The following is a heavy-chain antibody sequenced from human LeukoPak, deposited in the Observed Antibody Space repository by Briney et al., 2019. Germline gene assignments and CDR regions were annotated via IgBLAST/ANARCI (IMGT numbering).Heavy chain of an antibody. V-gene: IGHV3-30*02. Sequence: GGSLRLSCATSGFTFSSYGLHWVRQAPGKGLEWVAFIRYDGSNADSVEGRFTISRDNSKNTLYLQMNSLRAEDTAVYYCAKDPLIYGSGGYYFDYWGQGTLVTVSS. CDR3: AKDPLIYGSGGYYFDY. D-gene: IGHD3-10*01. CDR1: GFTFSSYG. J-gene: IGHJ4*02. CDR2: IRYDGS.